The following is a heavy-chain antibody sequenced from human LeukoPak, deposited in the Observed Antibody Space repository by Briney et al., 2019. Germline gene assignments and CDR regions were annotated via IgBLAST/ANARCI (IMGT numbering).Heavy chain of an antibody. J-gene: IGHJ6*03. CDR1: GFTFSSYG. CDR3: AKDSSTAQQLDYYYYMDV. Sequence: PGGSLRLSCAASGFTFSSYGMHWVRQAPGKGLEWVAFIRYDGSNKYYADSVKGRFTISRDNSKNTLYLQMNSLRAEDTAVYYCAKDSSTAQQLDYYYYMDVWGKGTTVTVSS. CDR2: IRYDGSNK. D-gene: IGHD6-13*01. V-gene: IGHV3-30*02.